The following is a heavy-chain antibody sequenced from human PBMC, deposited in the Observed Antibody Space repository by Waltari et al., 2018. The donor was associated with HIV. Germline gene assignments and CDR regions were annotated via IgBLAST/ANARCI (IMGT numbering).Heavy chain of an antibody. D-gene: IGHD5-18*01. V-gene: IGHV4-61*02. Sequence: QVQLQESGPGLVKPSQTLSLTCTVSGGSISGVGYYWGWVRQPAGKGLEWIGRSHASGRTNYNPPLRSRVTISVDASKNQFSLKLTSVTAADTAVYFCARGPTAMVTFDSWGQGTLVTVSS. J-gene: IGHJ4*02. CDR1: GGSISGVGYY. CDR3: ARGPTAMVTFDS. CDR2: SHASGRT.